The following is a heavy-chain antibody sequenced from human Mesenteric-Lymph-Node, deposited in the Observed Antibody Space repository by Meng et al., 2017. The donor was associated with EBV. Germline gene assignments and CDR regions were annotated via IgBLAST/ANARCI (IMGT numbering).Heavy chain of an antibody. J-gene: IGHJ4*02. CDR3: ARGYGSGHL. Sequence: QVQITQWGPGLLKPSKSLPLTCPVYGGSFSGYYWSRIRQPPGKGLEWIGEINHSGSTNYDPSLKSRVTISVDTSKNQFSLKLSSVTAADTAVYYCARGYGSGHLWGQGTLVTVSS. D-gene: IGHD3-10*01. CDR1: GGSFSGYY. V-gene: IGHV4-34*01. CDR2: INHSGST.